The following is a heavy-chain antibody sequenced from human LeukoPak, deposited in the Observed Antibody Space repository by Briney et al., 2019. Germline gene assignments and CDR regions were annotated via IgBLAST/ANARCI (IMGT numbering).Heavy chain of an antibody. V-gene: IGHV3-23*01. CDR3: AKDSYCDSSGYSYDAFDI. CDR2: ISGSGGNT. J-gene: IGHJ3*02. CDR1: GFTFSSYG. D-gene: IGHD3-22*01. Sequence: GGTLRLSCAASGFTFSSYGMSWVRQAPGKGLEWVSAISGSGGNTYYADSVKGRFTISRDNSKNTLCLQMNSLRAEDTAVYYCAKDSYCDSSGYSYDAFDIWGQGTMVTVSS.